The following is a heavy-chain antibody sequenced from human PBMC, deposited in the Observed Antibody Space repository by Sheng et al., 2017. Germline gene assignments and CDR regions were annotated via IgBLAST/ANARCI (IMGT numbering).Heavy chain of an antibody. D-gene: IGHD3-16*01. CDR3: ATLGFVSWFDP. Sequence: QVQLVQSGAEVKKPWVLGEGLLQGFWRHLQQLCYQLGATGPLDKGLSGWEGIIPIFGTANYAQKFQGRVTITADESTSTAYMELSSLRSEDTAVYYCATLGFVSWFDPWGRGNPSVTVSS. CDR2: IIPIFGTA. J-gene: IGHJ5*02. CDR1: RHLQQLC. V-gene: IGHV1-69*01.